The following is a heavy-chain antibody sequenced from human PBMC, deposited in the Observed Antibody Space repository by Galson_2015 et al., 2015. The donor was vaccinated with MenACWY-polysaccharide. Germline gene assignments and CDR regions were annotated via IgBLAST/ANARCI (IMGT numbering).Heavy chain of an antibody. D-gene: IGHD1-14*01. CDR1: GSTFTRYA. CDR3: ARFDGEGALGPHGASRKY. Sequence: SVEVSCKASGSTFTRYAMNWVRQAPGQGLEWMGWINTNTGDPTYAQGFTGRFVFSLDTSVSTAYLQICSLKAEGTAVYYCARFDGEGALGPHGASRKYWGQGTLVTVSS. J-gene: IGHJ4*02. CDR2: INTNTGDP. V-gene: IGHV7-4-1*01.